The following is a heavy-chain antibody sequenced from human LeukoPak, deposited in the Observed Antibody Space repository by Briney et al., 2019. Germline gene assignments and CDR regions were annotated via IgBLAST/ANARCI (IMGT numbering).Heavy chain of an antibody. D-gene: IGHD1-26*01. V-gene: IGHV3-30*01. Sequence: GGFLRLSCAASGFTFSSYAMHWVRQAPGKGLEWVAVISYDGSNKYYADSVKGRFTISRDNSKNTLYLQMNSLRAEDTAVYYCARVAGSYRADGDYWGQGTLVTVSS. J-gene: IGHJ4*02. CDR1: GFTFSSYA. CDR3: ARVAGSYRADGDY. CDR2: ISYDGSNK.